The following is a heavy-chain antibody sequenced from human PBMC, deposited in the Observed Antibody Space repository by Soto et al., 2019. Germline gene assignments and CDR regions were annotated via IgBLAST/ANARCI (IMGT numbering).Heavy chain of an antibody. V-gene: IGHV3-30*04. Sequence: QVQLVESGGGVVQPGRSLSLSCAASGFTFSSYAMHWFRQAPGQVLEWAAVISYDGRSTYYADSVRGRFTVSRDNSKNTVWLEMNSLRGEDTAIYYCARDLCSGGNCYSAYWGQGTLVTVSS. D-gene: IGHD2-15*01. J-gene: IGHJ4*02. CDR2: ISYDGRST. CDR1: GFTFSSYA. CDR3: ARDLCSGGNCYSAY.